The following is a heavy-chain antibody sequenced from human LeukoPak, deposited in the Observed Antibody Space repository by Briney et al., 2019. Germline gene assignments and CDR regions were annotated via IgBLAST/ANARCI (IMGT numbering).Heavy chain of an antibody. CDR1: GFTFSGHW. CDR3: ARDTRGVFDY. CDR2: IKQGGSER. V-gene: IGHV3-7*04. Sequence: GGSLRLSCAASGFTFSGHWLCWLRQAPGKGLEWVANIKQGGSERYYVDSVKGRFTISRDNAKNSLYLQMNSLRAEDTAVYYCARDTRGVFDYWGQGTLVTVSS. D-gene: IGHD3-10*01. J-gene: IGHJ4*02.